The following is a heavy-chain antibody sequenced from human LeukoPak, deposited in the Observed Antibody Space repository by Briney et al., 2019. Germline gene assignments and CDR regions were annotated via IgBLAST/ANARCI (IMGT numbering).Heavy chain of an antibody. CDR1: GFTFSIYW. CDR3: ARDRWSYDPQGGFDC. V-gene: IGHV3-7*03. J-gene: IGHJ4*02. Sequence: GGSLRLSCAASGFTFSIYWMSWVRQAPGKGLEWVANIKQDGSERYYVDSVKGRFTLSRDNAKNSLCLQMNSLRAEDTAVYYCARDRWSYDPQGGFDCWGQGTLVTVSS. CDR2: IKQDGSER. D-gene: IGHD3-22*01.